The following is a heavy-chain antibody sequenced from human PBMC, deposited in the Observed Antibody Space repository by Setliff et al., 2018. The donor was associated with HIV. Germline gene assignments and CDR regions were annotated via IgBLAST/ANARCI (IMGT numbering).Heavy chain of an antibody. CDR1: GFTFSSSW. CDR3: ARGLQTDFDY. CDR2: MNRDGSEK. J-gene: IGHJ4*02. Sequence: GGSLRLSCAASGFTFSSSWMTWVRQAPGRGLEYVAGMNRDGSEKGYADSVKGRFSISRDNAKNSLYLQMNSLRAEDTAVYYCARGLQTDFDYWGQGTLVTVSS. D-gene: IGHD2-21*02. V-gene: IGHV3-7*02.